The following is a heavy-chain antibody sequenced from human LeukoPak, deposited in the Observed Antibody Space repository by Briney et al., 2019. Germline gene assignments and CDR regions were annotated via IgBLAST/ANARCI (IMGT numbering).Heavy chain of an antibody. CDR3: SREHSSHDILPGYWNAALDI. CDR2: ISAYNGNT. D-gene: IGHD3-9*01. Sequence: ASVKVSCKASGYTFTSYGISWVRQAPGQGLEWMGWISAYNGNTNYAQKLQGRVTMTTDTSTSTAYMEMSSLRSDDTAVYYCSREHSSHDILPGYWNAALDIWGQRTMVTVSS. J-gene: IGHJ3*02. CDR1: GYTFTSYG. V-gene: IGHV1-18*01.